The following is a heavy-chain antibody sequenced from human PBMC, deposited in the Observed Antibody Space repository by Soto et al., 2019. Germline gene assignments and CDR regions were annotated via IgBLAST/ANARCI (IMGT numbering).Heavy chain of an antibody. CDR2: ISGSGGTT. Sequence: GSLRLSCTVSGFTFGSHAMSWVRQAPGKGLECVSGISGSGGTTFYADSVKGRFTISRDNSKKTLYLQMNSLRAEDTAVYYCAKTPYDFWSSGQYLFDHWGQGTLVTVSS. V-gene: IGHV3-23*01. CDR3: AKTPYDFWSSGQYLFDH. CDR1: GFTFGSHA. D-gene: IGHD3-3*01. J-gene: IGHJ4*02.